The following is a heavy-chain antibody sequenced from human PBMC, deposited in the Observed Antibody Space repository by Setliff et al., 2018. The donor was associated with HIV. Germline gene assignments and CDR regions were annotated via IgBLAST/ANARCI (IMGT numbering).Heavy chain of an antibody. CDR3: ARTEAALDAFDI. J-gene: IGHJ3*02. V-gene: IGHV3-23*01. CDR2: ISVSGGNP. D-gene: IGHD2-15*01. CDR1: GFTFSSYA. Sequence: GGSLRLSCAASGFTFSSYAMSWVRQAPGKGLEWVSAISVSGGNPYYADSVKGRFTISRDNSKNTLYLQMNSLRAEDTAVYYCARTEAALDAFDIWGQGTMVTVSS.